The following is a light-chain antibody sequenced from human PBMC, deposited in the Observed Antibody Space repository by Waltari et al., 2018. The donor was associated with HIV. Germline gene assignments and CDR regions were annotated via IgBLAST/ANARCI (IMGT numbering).Light chain of an antibody. CDR1: QAITTY. CDR3: QQSYESPFN. Sequence: IQVTQSPSSLSASLGDTVVITCRASQAITTYLNWYQQKADKPPVLLVYSASTLQTGAPSRFRGSGSGRDFTLSISGLQPEDVASYFCQQSYESPFNFGPGTK. CDR2: SAS. V-gene: IGKV1-39*01. J-gene: IGKJ3*01.